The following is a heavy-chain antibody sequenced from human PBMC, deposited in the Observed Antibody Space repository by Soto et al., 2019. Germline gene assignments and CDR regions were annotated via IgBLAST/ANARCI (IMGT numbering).Heavy chain of an antibody. CDR2: IYYSGST. V-gene: IGHV4-39*01. CDR1: GGSISSSSYY. CDR3: AGSLSYCSGGSCYSYGEFDY. Sequence: QLQLQESGPGLVKPSETLSLTCTVSGGSISSSSYYWGWIRQPPGKGLEWVGSIYYSGSTYYNPSLQSRVTISVDTSTNQFSLKLSSVTAADTAVYYCAGSLSYCSGGSCYSYGEFDYWGQGTLVTVSS. D-gene: IGHD2-15*01. J-gene: IGHJ4*02.